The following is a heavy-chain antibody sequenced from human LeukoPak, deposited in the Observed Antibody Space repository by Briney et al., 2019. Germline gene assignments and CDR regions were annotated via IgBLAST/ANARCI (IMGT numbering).Heavy chain of an antibody. CDR2: IWHSGIA. CDR1: GYAISSGHY. Sequence: SETLSLTCTVSGYAISSGHYWGWIRQPPGKGLEWIGNIWHSGIAYYNSSLRSRVTISVDTSKNQLSLNLSSVTAADTAVYYCARVGNWDPVYYFDFWGQGTPVTVSS. J-gene: IGHJ4*02. CDR3: ARVGNWDPVYYFDF. V-gene: IGHV4-38-2*02. D-gene: IGHD1-26*01.